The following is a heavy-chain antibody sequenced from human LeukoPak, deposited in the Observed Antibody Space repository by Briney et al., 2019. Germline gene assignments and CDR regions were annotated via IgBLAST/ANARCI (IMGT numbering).Heavy chain of an antibody. V-gene: IGHV4-61*02. Sequence: SETLSLTCTVSGGSISSGSYYWSWIRQPAGKGLEWIGRIYTSGSTTYNSFLKSRVTISLDTSKNHFSLRLSSVTAADTAVYYCARDREVGATGYYFDYWGQGTLVTVSS. CDR2: IYTSGST. CDR1: GGSISSGSYY. J-gene: IGHJ4*02. D-gene: IGHD1-26*01. CDR3: ARDREVGATGYYFDY.